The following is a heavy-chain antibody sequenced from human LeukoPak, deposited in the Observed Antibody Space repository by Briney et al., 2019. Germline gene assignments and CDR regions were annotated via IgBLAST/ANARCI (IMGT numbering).Heavy chain of an antibody. Sequence: GGSLRLSCAAPGFTFSDYYMSWIRQAPGKGLEWVSYISSSGSTIYYADSVKGRFTISRDNAKNSLYLQVNSLSDEDTAVYYCARVPAYCGGDCYSDYWGQGTLVTVSS. V-gene: IGHV3-11*04. D-gene: IGHD2-21*02. CDR1: GFTFSDYY. CDR3: ARVPAYCGGDCYSDY. CDR2: ISSSGSTI. J-gene: IGHJ4*02.